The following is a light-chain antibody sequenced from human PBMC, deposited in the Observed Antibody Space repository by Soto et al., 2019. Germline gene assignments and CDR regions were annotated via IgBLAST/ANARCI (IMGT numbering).Light chain of an antibody. J-gene: IGLJ1*01. CDR3: SSYTSSSTLYV. V-gene: IGLV2-14*01. CDR2: EVS. Sequence: QSVLTQPASVSGSPGQLITISCTGTSSDVGGYNYVSWYQHHPGKVPKVMIYEVSNRPSGVSNRFSGSKSGNTASLTISGLQAEDEADYYCSSYTSSSTLYVFGTGTKLTVL. CDR1: SSDVGGYNY.